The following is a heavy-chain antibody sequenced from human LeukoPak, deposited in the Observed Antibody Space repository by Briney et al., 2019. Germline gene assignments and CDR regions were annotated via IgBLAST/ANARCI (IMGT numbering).Heavy chain of an antibody. D-gene: IGHD6-13*01. CDR1: GYTFISYY. CDR3: AGSSVERQQLARFDY. Sequence: ASVTVSCKASGYTFISYYMHWVRQAPGQGLEWMGIINLSGGGTSHAQKFQGRVTMSRDTSTSTVYMELSSLRSEHTAVYYCAGSSVERQQLARFDYWGQGTLVTVSS. CDR2: INLSGGGT. J-gene: IGHJ4*02. V-gene: IGHV1-46*01.